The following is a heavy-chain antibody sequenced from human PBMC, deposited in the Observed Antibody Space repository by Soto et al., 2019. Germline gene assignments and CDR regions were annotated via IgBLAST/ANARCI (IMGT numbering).Heavy chain of an antibody. Sequence: GGSLRLSCVASGFTFSTYAMHWVRQAPGKGLEWVAVISHDGTNKYYADSVKGRFTISRDNSKNTVFLQMDSLRAEDTAVYRCARQGYRYGHGSLWLDYWGQGTLVTVSS. V-gene: IGHV3-30-3*01. J-gene: IGHJ4*02. CDR3: ARQGYRYGHGSLWLDY. D-gene: IGHD5-18*01. CDR1: GFTFSTYA. CDR2: ISHDGTNK.